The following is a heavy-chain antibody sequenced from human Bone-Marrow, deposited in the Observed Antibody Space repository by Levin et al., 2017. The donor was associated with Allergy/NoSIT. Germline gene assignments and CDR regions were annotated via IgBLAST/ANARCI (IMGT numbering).Heavy chain of an antibody. CDR2: IIPAFGTG. CDR1: GGTFSDYA. Sequence: ASVKVSCKASGGTFSDYAISWVRQTPGQGLEWMGGIIPAFGTGNYAQKFQGRVTITADESTKTAYMELSGLRSDDTAVYYCARGRVRGSSSRYQDYYFYGLDVWGQGTTVTVSS. CDR3: ARGRVRGSSSRYQDYYFYGLDV. J-gene: IGHJ6*02. D-gene: IGHD6-13*01. V-gene: IGHV1-69*13.